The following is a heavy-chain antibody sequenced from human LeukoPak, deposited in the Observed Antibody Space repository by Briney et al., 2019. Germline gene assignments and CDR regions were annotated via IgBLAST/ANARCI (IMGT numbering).Heavy chain of an antibody. CDR3: ARHYGP. CDR1: GESFNTHY. D-gene: IGHD3-10*01. Sequence: SETLSLICAVHGESFNTHYWTWIRQPPGKGLEWIGSIYDSGSTYYNPSLKSRVTISVDTSKNQFSLKLNSVTAADTAVYYCARHYGPWGQGTLVTVSS. V-gene: IGHV4-39*01. CDR2: IYDSGST. J-gene: IGHJ5*02.